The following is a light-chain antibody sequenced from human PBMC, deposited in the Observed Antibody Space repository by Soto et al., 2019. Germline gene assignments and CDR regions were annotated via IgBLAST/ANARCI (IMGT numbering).Light chain of an antibody. CDR3: SSYTSRSTLV. CDR1: SSDVGGYNY. J-gene: IGLJ2*01. V-gene: IGLV2-14*01. CDR2: EVI. Sequence: QSALTQPASVSGSPGQSITISCTGTSSDVGGYNYVSWYQQHPGKAPQLMIYEVINRPSGVSNRFSGSKSGNTASLTISGLQAEDEADYYCSSYTSRSTLVFGGGTKGTV.